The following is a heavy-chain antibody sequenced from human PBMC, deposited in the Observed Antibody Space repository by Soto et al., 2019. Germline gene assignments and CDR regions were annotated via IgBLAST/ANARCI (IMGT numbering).Heavy chain of an antibody. CDR3: AREESYYGSGFGY. V-gene: IGHV4-4*02. J-gene: IGHJ4*01. CDR2: IYHSGST. Sequence: SETLSLTCAVSGGSITTSSWWNWVRQSPGKGLEWIGEIYHSGSTSYNPSLKSRVTISVDKSKNQFSLNLTSVTAADTAVYYCAREESYYGSGFGYWGHGTLVTVSS. CDR1: GGSITTSSW. D-gene: IGHD3-10*01.